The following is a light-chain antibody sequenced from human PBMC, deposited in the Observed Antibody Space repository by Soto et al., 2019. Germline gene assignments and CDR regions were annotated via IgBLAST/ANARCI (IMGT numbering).Light chain of an antibody. J-gene: IGKJ4*01. CDR1: QGISNY. CDR2: AAS. CDR3: QQYNNWPHLLT. Sequence: DIQLTQSPSFLSASVGDRVTITCRASQGISNYLAWYQQKPGKAPKLLIYAASTLQSGVPSSLSGSGSGTEFTLTISSLQPEDFAVYYCQQYNNWPHLLTFGGGTKVDI. V-gene: IGKV1-9*01.